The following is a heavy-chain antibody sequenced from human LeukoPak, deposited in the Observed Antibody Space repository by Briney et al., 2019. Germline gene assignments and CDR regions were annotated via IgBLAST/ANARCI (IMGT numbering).Heavy chain of an antibody. CDR2: TNPNSGNT. CDR1: GYTFTSYD. Sequence: ASVKVSCKASGYTFTSYDINWVRQATGQGLEWMGWTNPNSGNTGYAQKFQGRVTMTRNTSISTAYMELSSLRSEDTAVYYCARGRYSSSWYYYYGMDVWGQGTTVTVSS. D-gene: IGHD6-13*01. J-gene: IGHJ6*02. V-gene: IGHV1-8*01. CDR3: ARGRYSSSWYYYYGMDV.